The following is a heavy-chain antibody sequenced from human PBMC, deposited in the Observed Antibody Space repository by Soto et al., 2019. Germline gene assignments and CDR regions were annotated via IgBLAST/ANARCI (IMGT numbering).Heavy chain of an antibody. J-gene: IGHJ5*02. D-gene: IGHD2-2*01. CDR2: ISAYNGNT. Sequence: ASVKVSCKASGYTFTSHGISWVRQAPGQGLEWMGWISAYNGNTNYAQQLQGRVTMTTDTSTSTAYMELRSLRSDDTAVYYCARDSTPIVVVPAARVCWFDPWGQGTLVTVSS. V-gene: IGHV1-18*01. CDR3: ARDSTPIVVVPAARVCWFDP. CDR1: GYTFTSHG.